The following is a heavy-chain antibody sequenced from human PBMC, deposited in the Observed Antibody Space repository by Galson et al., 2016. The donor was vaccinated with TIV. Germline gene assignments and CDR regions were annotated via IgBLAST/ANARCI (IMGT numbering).Heavy chain of an antibody. V-gene: IGHV1-2*02. Sequence: SVKVSCKASGYMFASYGITWVRQAPGQGFEWMGWINPNTGGTIYAQNFQGRVTLTRDTTITTVYMDVRALRHDDTAVYYCARGYGSDPDYWGQGTLVTVSS. CDR3: ARGYGSDPDY. J-gene: IGHJ4*02. CDR1: GYMFASYG. D-gene: IGHD3-10*01. CDR2: INPNTGGT.